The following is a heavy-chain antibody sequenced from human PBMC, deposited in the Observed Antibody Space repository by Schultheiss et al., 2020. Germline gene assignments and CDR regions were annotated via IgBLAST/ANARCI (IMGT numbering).Heavy chain of an antibody. J-gene: IGHJ5*02. Sequence: SQTLSLTCTVSGGSISSYYWSWIRQPPGKGLEWIGYIYYSGSTNYNPYLKSRVTISVDTSKNQFSLKLSSVTAADTAVYYCARGLEAAWFDPWGQGTLVTVSS. D-gene: IGHD6-25*01. CDR3: ARGLEAAWFDP. V-gene: IGHV4-59*01. CDR1: GGSISSYY. CDR2: IYYSGST.